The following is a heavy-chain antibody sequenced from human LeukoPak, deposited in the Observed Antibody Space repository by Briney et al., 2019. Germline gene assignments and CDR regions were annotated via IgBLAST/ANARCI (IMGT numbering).Heavy chain of an antibody. CDR3: ARDTGAYDFWSGYLFDY. J-gene: IGHJ4*02. CDR1: GFTXSSYS. V-gene: IGHV3-21*01. CDR2: ISSSSSYI. D-gene: IGHD3-3*01. Sequence: GSLRLXXXXSGFTXSSYSMNWVRQAPGKGLEWVSSISSSSSYIYYADSVKGRFTISRDNAKNSLYLQMNSLRAEDTAVYYCARDTGAYDFWSGYLFDYWGQGTLVTVSS.